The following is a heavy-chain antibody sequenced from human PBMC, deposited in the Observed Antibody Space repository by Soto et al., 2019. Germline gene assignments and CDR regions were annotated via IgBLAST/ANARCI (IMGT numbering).Heavy chain of an antibody. CDR1: GFTFSSYG. CDR3: AKDSGGSWFDP. CDR2: ISYDGSNK. J-gene: IGHJ5*02. V-gene: IGHV3-30*18. D-gene: IGHD3-10*01. Sequence: GGSLGLSFAASGFTFSSYGMHWVRQAPGKGLEWVAVISYDGSNKYYADSVKGRFTISRDNSKNTLYLQMNSLRAEDTAVYYCAKDSGGSWFDPWGQGTLVTVSS.